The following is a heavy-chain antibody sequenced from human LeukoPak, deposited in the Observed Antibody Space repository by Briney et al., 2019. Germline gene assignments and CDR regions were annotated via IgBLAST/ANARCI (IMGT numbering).Heavy chain of an antibody. CDR1: GFTFSNFV. J-gene: IGHJ4*02. V-gene: IGHV3-64*05. Sequence: GGSLRLSCSASGFTFSNFVMHWVRQAPGKGLQYVSGISRDGATTYYADSVRGRFTISRDNSKNTLFVQMTSLRTEDTAVYYCVYQVQGVVKWGQGTLVTVSS. CDR2: ISRDGATT. D-gene: IGHD3-3*01. CDR3: VYQVQGVVK.